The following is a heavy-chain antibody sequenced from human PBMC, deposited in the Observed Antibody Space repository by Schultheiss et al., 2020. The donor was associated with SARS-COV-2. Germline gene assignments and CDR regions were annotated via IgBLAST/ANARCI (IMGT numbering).Heavy chain of an antibody. Sequence: ASVKVSCKASGYTFAAYYIHWVRQAPGQGLEWMGRIDPNSGDTNYAQNFQGRVTMTRDTSISTAYIELSRLRSDDTAFYYCARGDDYNLHSPYYYIMDVWGQGATVTGSS. V-gene: IGHV1-2*06. J-gene: IGHJ6*01. CDR3: ARGDDYNLHSPYYYIMDV. CDR1: GYTFAAYY. D-gene: IGHD5-24*01. CDR2: IDPNSGDT.